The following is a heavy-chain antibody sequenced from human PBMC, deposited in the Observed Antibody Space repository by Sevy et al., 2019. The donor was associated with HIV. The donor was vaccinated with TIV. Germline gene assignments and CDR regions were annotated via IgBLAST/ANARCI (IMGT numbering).Heavy chain of an antibody. D-gene: IGHD3-22*01. CDR1: GGTFSSYA. CDR3: ARGRGTSSGDYYDWFDP. V-gene: IGHV1-69*13. Sequence: ASVKVSCKTSGGTFSSYAISWVRQAPGQGLEWMGGIIPIFGTANYTQKFQGRVTITADESTSTAYMELSSLRSGDTVVYYCARGRGTSSGDYYDWFDPWGQGTLVTVSS. CDR2: IIPIFGTA. J-gene: IGHJ5*02.